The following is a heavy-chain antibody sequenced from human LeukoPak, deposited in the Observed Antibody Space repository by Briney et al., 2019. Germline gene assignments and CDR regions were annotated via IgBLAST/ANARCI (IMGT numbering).Heavy chain of an antibody. V-gene: IGHV3-7*03. J-gene: IGHJ5*02. CDR3: ARGGPNWFDP. CDR2: IKYDGSLK. Sequence: QPGGSLRLSCVASGFSFSSYWMAWVRQAPGKGLEWVANIKYDGSLKFYVDSVKGRFTISRDNAKNSLYLEMNSLRADDTAVYYCARGGPNWFDPWGQGTLVTVSS. CDR1: GFSFSSYW.